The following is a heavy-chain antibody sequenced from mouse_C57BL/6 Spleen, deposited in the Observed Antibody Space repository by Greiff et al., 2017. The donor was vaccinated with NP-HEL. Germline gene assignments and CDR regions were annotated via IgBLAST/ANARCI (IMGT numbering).Heavy chain of an antibody. J-gene: IGHJ2*01. Sequence: VKVVESGPGLVQPSQSLSITCTVSGFSLTSYGVHWVRQSPGKGLEWLGVIWSGGSTDYNAAFISRLIISKYNSKSQVFFKRNSLQADDTAIYYCARNDGYYFDYWGQGTTLTVSS. CDR3: ARNDGYYFDY. V-gene: IGHV2-2*01. CDR2: IWSGGST. D-gene: IGHD2-3*01. CDR1: GFSLTSYG.